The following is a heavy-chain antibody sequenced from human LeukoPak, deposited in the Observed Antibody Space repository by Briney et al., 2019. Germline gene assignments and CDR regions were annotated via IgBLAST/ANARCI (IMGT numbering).Heavy chain of an antibody. CDR3: ASPRPRYSAPSDAFDI. V-gene: IGHV3-7*01. CDR1: GFTFSSYW. Sequence: PGGSLRLSCAASGFTFSSYWMSWVRQAPGKGLEWVANIKQDGSEKYYVDSVKGRFTISGDNAKNSLYLQMNSLRAEDTAVYYCASPRPRYSAPSDAFDIWGQGTMVTVSS. D-gene: IGHD1-26*01. CDR2: IKQDGSEK. J-gene: IGHJ3*02.